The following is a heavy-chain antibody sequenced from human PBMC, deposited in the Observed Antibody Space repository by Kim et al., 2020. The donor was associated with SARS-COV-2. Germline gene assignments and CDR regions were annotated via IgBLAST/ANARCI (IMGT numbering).Heavy chain of an antibody. Sequence: SETLSLTCAVYGGSFSGYYWSWIRQPPGKGLEWIGEINHSGSTNYNPSLKSRVTISVDTSKNQFSLKLSSVTAADTAVYYCARVGPVAANQNDYWGQGTL. J-gene: IGHJ4*02. D-gene: IGHD2-15*01. CDR1: GGSFSGYY. CDR2: INHSGST. V-gene: IGHV4-34*01. CDR3: ARVGPVAANQNDY.